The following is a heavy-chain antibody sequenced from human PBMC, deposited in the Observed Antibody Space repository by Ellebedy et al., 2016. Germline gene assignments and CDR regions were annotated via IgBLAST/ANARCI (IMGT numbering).Heavy chain of an antibody. V-gene: IGHV3-48*01. J-gene: IGHJ4*02. CDR1: GYTFSTFS. Sequence: GESLKISCAGSGYTFSTFSMNWVRQAPGKGLEWLSYIDGNSGGISYADSVKGRFTISRDNANNSLYLLMNSLRAEDTAIYYCARDKNWASDYWGRGILVTVSS. CDR2: IDGNSGGI. D-gene: IGHD3-16*01. CDR3: ARDKNWASDY.